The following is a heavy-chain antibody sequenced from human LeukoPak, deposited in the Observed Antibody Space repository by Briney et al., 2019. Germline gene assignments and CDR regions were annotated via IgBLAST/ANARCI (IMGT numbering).Heavy chain of an antibody. V-gene: IGHV1-2*02. CDR3: ARLSPAAKGGRTNGIDY. CDR1: GYTFTGYY. CDR2: INPNSGGT. Sequence: ASVKVSCKASGYTFTGYYMHWARQAPGQGLEWMGWINPNSGGTNYAQKFQGRVTMTRDTSISTAYVELSRLRSDDTAVYYCARLSPAAKGGRTNGIDYWGQGTLVTVSS. D-gene: IGHD2-8*01. J-gene: IGHJ4*02.